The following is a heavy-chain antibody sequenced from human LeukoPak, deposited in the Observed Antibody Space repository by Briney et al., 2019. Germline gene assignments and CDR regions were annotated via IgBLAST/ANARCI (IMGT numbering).Heavy chain of an antibody. D-gene: IGHD3-3*01. V-gene: IGHV4-34*01. CDR3: ARTLRFWSGYYTYWFDP. Sequence: PSETLSLTCAVYGGSFSGYYWGWIRQPPGKGLEWIGEINHSGSTNYNPSLKSRVTISVDTSKNQFSLKLSSVTAADTAVYYCARTLRFWSGYYTYWFDPWGQGTLVTVSS. CDR2: INHSGST. J-gene: IGHJ5*02. CDR1: GGSFSGYY.